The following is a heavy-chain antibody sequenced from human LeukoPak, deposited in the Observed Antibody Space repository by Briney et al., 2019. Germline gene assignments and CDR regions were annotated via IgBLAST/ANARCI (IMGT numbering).Heavy chain of an antibody. J-gene: IGHJ2*01. Sequence: PSETLSLTCTVSGYSVSSGYYWGWIRQPPGKGLEWIGSMYHSGDTYYNPSLKSRVTISVDTSKNQLSLKLSSVTAADTAVYYCARLWVPDWYFDLWGRGTLVTVSS. CDR2: MYHSGDT. V-gene: IGHV4-38-2*02. CDR1: GYSVSSGYY. D-gene: IGHD3-10*01. CDR3: ARLWVPDWYFDL.